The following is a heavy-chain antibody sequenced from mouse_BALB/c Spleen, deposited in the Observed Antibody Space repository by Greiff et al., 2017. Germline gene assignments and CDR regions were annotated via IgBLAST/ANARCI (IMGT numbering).Heavy chain of an antibody. J-gene: IGHJ4*01. CDR3: AREPLYYSYDAMDY. Sequence: QVQLKESGPGLVAPSQSLSITCTVSGFSLTGYGVNWVRQPPGKGLEWLGMIWGDGSTDYNSAPKSRLSTSKDNSKSQVFLKMNSLRTDDTAKYYCAREPLYYSYDAMDYWGQGTSVTVSS. CDR1: GFSLTGYG. D-gene: IGHD1-1*01. CDR2: IWGDGST. V-gene: IGHV2-6-7*01.